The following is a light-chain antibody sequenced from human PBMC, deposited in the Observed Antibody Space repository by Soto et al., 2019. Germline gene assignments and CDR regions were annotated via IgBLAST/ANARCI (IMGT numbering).Light chain of an antibody. Sequence: QSVLTQPASESGSPGQSITISCTGTSSDVGGYNYVSWYQQHPGKAPKLMIYEVSNRPTGVSNRFSGSKSGNTAALTISGLQAEVEADYYCSSYTSSSTRVFGGGTKVTV. CDR3: SSYTSSSTRV. V-gene: IGLV2-14*01. CDR1: SSDVGGYNY. J-gene: IGLJ3*02. CDR2: EVS.